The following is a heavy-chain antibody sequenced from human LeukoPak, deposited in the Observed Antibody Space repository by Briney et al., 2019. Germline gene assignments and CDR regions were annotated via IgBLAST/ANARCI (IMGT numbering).Heavy chain of an antibody. Sequence: GGSLRLSCAASGFPFDVQTMSWVCQAPGKGLDLVASMREDGTEIHYVDSVKGRFTISRDNSKNSLYLQMNSLRGEDTAVYYCARGGATRGRFENWGQGTLVTVSS. CDR1: GFPFDVQT. V-gene: IGHV3-7*01. J-gene: IGHJ4*02. CDR3: ARGGATRGRFEN. CDR2: MREDGTEI. D-gene: IGHD1-26*01.